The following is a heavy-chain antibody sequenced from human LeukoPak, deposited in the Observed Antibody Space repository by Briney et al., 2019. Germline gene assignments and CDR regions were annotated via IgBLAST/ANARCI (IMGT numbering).Heavy chain of an antibody. CDR1: GYTFTGYY. D-gene: IGHD4-17*01. J-gene: IGHJ3*02. CDR3: ARDRYGDYVGPSAFDI. V-gene: IGHV1-2*02. CDR2: INPNSGGT. Sequence: ASVKVSCKASGYTFTGYYMHWVRQAPGQGLEWMVWINPNSGGTNYAQKFQGRVTMTRDTSISTAYMELSRLRSDDTAVYYCARDRYGDYVGPSAFDIWGQGTMVTVS.